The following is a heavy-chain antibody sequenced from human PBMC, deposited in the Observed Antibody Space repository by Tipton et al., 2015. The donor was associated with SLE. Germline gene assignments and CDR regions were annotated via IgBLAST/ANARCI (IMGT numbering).Heavy chain of an antibody. CDR1: GYPFTDYY. J-gene: IGHJ4*02. CDR2: INPNSGDT. D-gene: IGHD6-13*01. CDR3: ARQYTAAAGSDS. V-gene: IGHV1-2*06. Sequence: VQLVQSGAEVKKPGASVKVSCKASGYPFTDYYIHWVRLAPGQGLEWMGRINPNSGDTTYAPRFQGRVTMTRDTSTSTAYMELNSLRFDDTALYFCARQYTAAAGSDSWGQGTLVTVSS.